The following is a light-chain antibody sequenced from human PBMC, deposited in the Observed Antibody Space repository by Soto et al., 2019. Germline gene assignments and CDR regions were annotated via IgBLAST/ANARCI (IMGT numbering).Light chain of an antibody. CDR1: QSVSSD. Sequence: EVLMTQSAATLSVSTGERVTLSCRASQSVSSDLAWYQQKPGQAPRLLIYGTSTRATGIPDRFSGSGSGADFTLTISRLEPEDFAVYYCQQYGSSPITFGQGTRLAIK. CDR2: GTS. J-gene: IGKJ5*01. CDR3: QQYGSSPIT. V-gene: IGKV3-20*01.